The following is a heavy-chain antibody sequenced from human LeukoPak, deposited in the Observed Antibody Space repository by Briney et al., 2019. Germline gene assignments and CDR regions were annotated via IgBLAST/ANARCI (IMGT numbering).Heavy chain of an antibody. CDR2: MKKDGSET. V-gene: IGHV3-7*01. CDR1: GFTFSSYS. Sequence: GGSLRLSCVVSGFTFSSYSMIWVRQAPGKGLQWVANMKKDGSETNYVDSVKGRFTISRDNAKNSLYLQMNSLRAEDTAVYYCGRHRSGAGTYFIDYWGQGTLVSVSS. CDR3: GRHRSGAGTYFIDY. J-gene: IGHJ4*02. D-gene: IGHD3-10*01.